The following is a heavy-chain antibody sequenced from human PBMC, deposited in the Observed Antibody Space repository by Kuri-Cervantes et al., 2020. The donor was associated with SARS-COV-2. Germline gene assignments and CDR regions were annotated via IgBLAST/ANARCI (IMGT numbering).Heavy chain of an antibody. V-gene: IGHV3-30*04. Sequence: GGSLRLSCAASGFTFSSYAMPWVRQAPGKGLEWVAVISYDGSNKYYADSVKGRFTISRDNSKNTLYLQMDSLRAEDTAVYYCARSPGAYFDYWGQGTLVTVSS. CDR1: GFTFSSYA. CDR2: ISYDGSNK. J-gene: IGHJ4*02. D-gene: IGHD3-10*01. CDR3: ARSPGAYFDY.